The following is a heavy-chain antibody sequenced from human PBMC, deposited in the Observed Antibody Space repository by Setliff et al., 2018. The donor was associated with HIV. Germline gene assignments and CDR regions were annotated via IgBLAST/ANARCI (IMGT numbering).Heavy chain of an antibody. CDR1: GYAITSGFY. CDR2: LYYRGTT. D-gene: IGHD2-21*02. Sequence: PSETLSLTCAVSGYAITSGFYWGWIRQPPGKGLEWIGSLYYRGTTYYNPSLKSRGTISTGTSNKQFSLTLSSVTAADTAVYYCARGVLITKRVTQTGGYYYYTDVWGKGTTVTVSS. J-gene: IGHJ6*03. V-gene: IGHV4-38-2*01. CDR3: ARGVLITKRVTQTGGYYYYTDV.